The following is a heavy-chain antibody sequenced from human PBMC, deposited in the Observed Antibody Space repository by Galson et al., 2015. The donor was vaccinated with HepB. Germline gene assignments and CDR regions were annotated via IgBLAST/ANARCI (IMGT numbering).Heavy chain of an antibody. CDR2: ISTNGHNI. Sequence: SLRLSCAGSGFTLSDSVMHWVRQAPGKGLEYVSAISTNGHNIQYANSVKGRFSIFRDIPKNSLYLQMSSLREEDTAIYYCVKGKGWLFPDHWGQGTLVIVSS. D-gene: IGHD2-21*01. CDR3: VKGKGWLFPDH. V-gene: IGHV3-64D*08. J-gene: IGHJ5*02. CDR1: GFTLSDSV.